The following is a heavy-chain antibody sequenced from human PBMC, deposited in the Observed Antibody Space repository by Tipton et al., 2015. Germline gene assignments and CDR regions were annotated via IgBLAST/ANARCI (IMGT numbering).Heavy chain of an antibody. CDR2: IYHSGRA. CDR3: ARDLEHGMDV. J-gene: IGHJ6*02. D-gene: IGHD5-24*01. Sequence: TLSLTCTVSSDSISKYYWSWIRQPPGKELEYIGYIYHSGRASYNPSLKSRVTISVDTSKNQFSLTLNSVAAADTAVYYCARDLEHGMDVWGHGTTVTVSS. CDR1: SDSISKYY. V-gene: IGHV4-59*01.